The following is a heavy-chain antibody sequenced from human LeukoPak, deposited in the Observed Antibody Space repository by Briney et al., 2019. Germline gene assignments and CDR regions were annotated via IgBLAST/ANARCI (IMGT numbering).Heavy chain of an antibody. V-gene: IGHV3-74*01. D-gene: IGHD2-15*01. CDR3: AREEYCSGGSRYMGWYGMDV. Sequence: GGSLRLSCAASGFTFSSYWMHWVRQAPGKGLVWVSRINSDGSSTSYADSVKGRFTISRDNAKNTLYLQMNSLRAEDTAVYYCAREEYCSGGSRYMGWYGMDVWGQGTTVTVSS. CDR2: INSDGSST. J-gene: IGHJ6*02. CDR1: GFTFSSYW.